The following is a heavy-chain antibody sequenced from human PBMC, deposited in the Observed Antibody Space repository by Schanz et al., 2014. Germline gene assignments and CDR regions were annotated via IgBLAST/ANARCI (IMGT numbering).Heavy chain of an antibody. J-gene: IGHJ4*02. V-gene: IGHV1-8*02. CDR2: MNPNSGNP. CDR1: GYSFTPFP. Sequence: QVQLVQSWAEVKGPGASVKVSCKASGYSFTPFPIHWVRQAPGQRLEWLGWMNPNSGNPGFAQKFRGRVTMTRNTSMSTAYIELHILTSEDTAVYYCARGRTFDYWGQGTLXTVSS. CDR3: ARGRTFDY.